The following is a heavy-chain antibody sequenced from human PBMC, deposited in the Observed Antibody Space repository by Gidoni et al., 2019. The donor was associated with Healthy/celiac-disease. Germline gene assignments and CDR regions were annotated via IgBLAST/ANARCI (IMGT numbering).Heavy chain of an antibody. J-gene: IGHJ5*02. CDR3: ARDRCGGGSCYWFDP. V-gene: IGHV3-48*03. CDR1: GFTFSSYE. CDR2: ISSSGSTI. D-gene: IGHD2-15*01. Sequence: EVQLVESGGGLVQPGGSLRLSCAASGFTFSSYEMNWVRQAPGKGLEWVSYISSSGSTIYYADSVKGRFTISRDNAKNSLYLQMNSLRAEDTAVYYCARDRCGGGSCYWFDPWGQGTLVTVSS.